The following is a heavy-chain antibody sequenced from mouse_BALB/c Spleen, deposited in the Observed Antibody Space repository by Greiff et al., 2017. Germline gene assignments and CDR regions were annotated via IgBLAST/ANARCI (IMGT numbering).Heavy chain of an antibody. Sequence: EVQLQQSGTVLARPGASVKMSCTASGYTFTSYWMHWVKQRPGQGLEWIGAIYPGNSDTSYNQKFTGKANLTAVTSTITAYMELSSLTNEDSAVYYCTLLEAWLAYWGQGTLVTVSA. CDR2: IYPGNSDT. V-gene: IGHV1-5*01. CDR3: TLLEAWLAY. CDR1: GYTFTSYW. D-gene: IGHD2-14*01. J-gene: IGHJ3*01.